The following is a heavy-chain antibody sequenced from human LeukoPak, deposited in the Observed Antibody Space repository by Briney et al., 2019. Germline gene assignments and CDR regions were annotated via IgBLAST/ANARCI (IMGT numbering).Heavy chain of an antibody. CDR3: AREVAEWERRYFDY. CDR1: GGSISSSFYY. Sequence: SETLSLTCTVSGGSISSSFYYWGWIRQPPGKGLEWIGSIYHSGSTYYNPSLKSRVTISVDTSRNQFSLNLSSVTAADTAVYYCAREVAEWERRYFDYWGQGTLVTVSS. V-gene: IGHV4-39*02. J-gene: IGHJ4*02. D-gene: IGHD1-26*01. CDR2: IYHSGST.